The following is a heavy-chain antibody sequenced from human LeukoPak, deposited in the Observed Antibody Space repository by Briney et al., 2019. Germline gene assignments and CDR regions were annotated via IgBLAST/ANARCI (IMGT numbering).Heavy chain of an antibody. J-gene: IGHJ4*02. CDR1: GFTFSSYA. D-gene: IGHD2-21*02. CDR2: ISSSSSYI. CDR3: ARYLGICGGDCYSGFDY. V-gene: IGHV3-21*01. Sequence: GGSLRLSCAASGFTFSSYAMSWVRQAPGKGLEWVSSISSSSSYIYYADSVKGRFTISRDNAKNSLYLQMNSLRAEDTAVYYCARYLGICGGDCYSGFDYWGQGTLVTVSS.